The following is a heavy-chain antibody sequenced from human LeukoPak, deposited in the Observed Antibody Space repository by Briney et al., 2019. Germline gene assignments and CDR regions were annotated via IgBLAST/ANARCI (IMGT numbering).Heavy chain of an antibody. V-gene: IGHV4-59*01. D-gene: IGHD4-17*01. J-gene: IGHJ5*02. CDR1: GGSISSYY. CDR2: IYYSGST. CDR3: ARHLDYGDCDSGNWFDP. Sequence: NPSETLSLTCTVSGGSISSYYWSWIRQPPGKGLEWIGYIYYSGSTNYNPSLKSRVTISVDTSKNQFSLKLSSVTAADTAVYYCARHLDYGDCDSGNWFDPWGQGTLVTVSS.